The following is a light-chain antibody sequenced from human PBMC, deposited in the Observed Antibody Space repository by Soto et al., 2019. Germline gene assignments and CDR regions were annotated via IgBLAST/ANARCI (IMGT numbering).Light chain of an antibody. CDR1: QNIYSN. J-gene: IGKJ1*01. CDR2: RAS. V-gene: IGKV3-15*01. Sequence: EVGMTQSQATLSVSPGERATLSCRASQNIYSNIAWYQQRPGQAPRLLIYRASTRATGVPARFSGSGSGTEFTLTISSLQSEDFPVYSSLPSHNLCAFAQRTNVDIK. CDR3: LPSHNLCA.